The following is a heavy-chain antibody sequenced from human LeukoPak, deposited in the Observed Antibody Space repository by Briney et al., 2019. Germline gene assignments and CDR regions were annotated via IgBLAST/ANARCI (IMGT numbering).Heavy chain of an antibody. Sequence: GGSLRLSCAASGFIFSTYWMSWVRQAPGKGVEWVANINQDGSEEFYVDSVKGRFTISRDNAKQSLYLQMNSLRAEDTAVYYCASGQQLGYWGQGTLVTVSS. CDR3: ASGQQLGY. J-gene: IGHJ4*02. CDR1: GFIFSTYW. CDR2: INQDGSEE. D-gene: IGHD6-13*01. V-gene: IGHV3-7*03.